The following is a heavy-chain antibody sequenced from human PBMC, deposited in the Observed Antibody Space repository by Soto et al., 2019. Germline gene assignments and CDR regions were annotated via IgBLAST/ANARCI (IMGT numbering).Heavy chain of an antibody. CDR3: ARVPDY. D-gene: IGHD2-2*01. V-gene: IGHV4-30-2*01. Sequence: SETLSLTCAVSGGSISSCGYSWSWIRQPPGRGLEWIGYMYHSGSTYYNPSLKSRVTISIDRSKNQFSLKLSSVTAADTAVYYCARVPDYRGQGTLVTSPQ. CDR2: MYHSGST. J-gene: IGHJ4*02. CDR1: GGSISSCGYS.